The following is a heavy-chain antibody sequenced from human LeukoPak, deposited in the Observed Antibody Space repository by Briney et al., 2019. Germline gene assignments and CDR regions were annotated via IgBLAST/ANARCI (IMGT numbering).Heavy chain of an antibody. Sequence: GGSLRLSCSASGFTFSNYAMHWVRQAPGKGLEYVSAISSSGGSTYYADSVKGRFTISRDNSKNTLYLQMSSLRAEDTAVYYGVKVVTGGGGAFDIWGQGTMVTVSS. J-gene: IGHJ3*02. CDR2: ISSSGGST. V-gene: IGHV3-64D*09. D-gene: IGHD2-21*02. CDR1: GFTFSNYA. CDR3: VKVVTGGGGAFDI.